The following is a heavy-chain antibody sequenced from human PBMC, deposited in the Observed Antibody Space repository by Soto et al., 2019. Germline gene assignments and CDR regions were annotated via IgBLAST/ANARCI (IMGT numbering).Heavy chain of an antibody. CDR1: GFAFRNSA. D-gene: IGHD3-9*01. V-gene: IGHV3-23*01. CDR3: AKDTFEVPPGFDY. Sequence: EVQLLGSGGGLVHPGGSLRLSCAASGFAFRNSAMSWVRQAPGKGLKWVSTISGSGGSTYYADSVKGRFTISRDNSKNTLYLQMNSRRAEDTAIYYCAKDTFEVPPGFDYWGQGTLVTASS. CDR2: ISGSGGST. J-gene: IGHJ4*02.